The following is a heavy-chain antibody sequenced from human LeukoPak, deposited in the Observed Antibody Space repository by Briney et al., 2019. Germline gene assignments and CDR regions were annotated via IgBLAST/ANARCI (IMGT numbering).Heavy chain of an antibody. Sequence: ASVTVSCMAFGYTFSSFGISWLRQAPGQALQWMGWITPHNGNTNYAQNLQGRVTMTTETSTSTAYMELRSLRSDDTAVYFCARFWGWGGHYYDSSGYYDYWGQGTLVTVSS. V-gene: IGHV1-18*01. D-gene: IGHD3-22*01. CDR3: ARFWGWGGHYYDSSGYYDY. J-gene: IGHJ4*02. CDR1: GYTFSSFG. CDR2: ITPHNGNT.